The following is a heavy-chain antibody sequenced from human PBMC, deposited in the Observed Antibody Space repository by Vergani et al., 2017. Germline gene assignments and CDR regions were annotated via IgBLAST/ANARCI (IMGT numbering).Heavy chain of an antibody. CDR3: ARGTPEMATSYWYFDL. CDR1: GGSFSGYY. D-gene: IGHD5-24*01. CDR2: INHSGST. Sequence: QVQLQQWGAGLLKPSETLSLTCAVYGGSFSGYYWSWIRQPPGKGLEWIGEINHSGSTNYNPSLKSRVTISVDTSKNKFSLKLSSVTAADTAVYYCARGTPEMATSYWYFDLWGRGTLVTVSS. V-gene: IGHV4-34*01. J-gene: IGHJ2*01.